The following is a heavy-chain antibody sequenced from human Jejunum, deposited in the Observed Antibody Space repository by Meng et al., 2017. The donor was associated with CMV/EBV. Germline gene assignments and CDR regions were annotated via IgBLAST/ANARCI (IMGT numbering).Heavy chain of an antibody. J-gene: IGHJ4*02. CDR1: GGPISISDYY. Sequence: SPFSGGPISISDYYCGWIRQPPGGGLEWIGIIYYTGSTYYNPSLESRVSISIDTSKNQFSLKLRSVTAADTAVYFCARDSSRLYNYWGQGTLVTVSS. CDR2: IYYTGST. V-gene: IGHV4-39*07. D-gene: IGHD3-16*02. CDR3: ARDSSRLYNY.